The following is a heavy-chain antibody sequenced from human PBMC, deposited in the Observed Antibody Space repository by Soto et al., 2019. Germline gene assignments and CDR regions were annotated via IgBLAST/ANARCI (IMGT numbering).Heavy chain of an antibody. D-gene: IGHD1-26*01. J-gene: IGHJ4*01. CDR3: ARDLAKGGGSAGFDY. V-gene: IGHV4-59*01. CDR1: EDSISSYY. CDR2: VFYRGGT. Sequence: PSETLSLTCSVSEDSISSYYWSWIRQPPGKGLQWIGYVFYRGGTAYNPSLKSRVTISLDMSKKQFSLNLNSVTAADTAVYYCARDLAKGGGSAGFDYWG.